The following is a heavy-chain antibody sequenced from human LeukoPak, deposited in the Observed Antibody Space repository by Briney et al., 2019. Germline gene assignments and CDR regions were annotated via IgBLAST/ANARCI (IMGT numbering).Heavy chain of an antibody. Sequence: RRASVKVSCKASGYTFTGYYMHWMRQAPGQGLEWMGWINPNSGGTNYAQKFQGRVTMTRDTSISTAYMELSRLRSDDTAVYYCARDKRWELPLRNFDYWGQGTLVTVSS. CDR3: ARDKRWELPLRNFDY. V-gene: IGHV1-2*02. CDR1: GYTFTGYY. CDR2: INPNSGGT. J-gene: IGHJ4*02. D-gene: IGHD1-26*01.